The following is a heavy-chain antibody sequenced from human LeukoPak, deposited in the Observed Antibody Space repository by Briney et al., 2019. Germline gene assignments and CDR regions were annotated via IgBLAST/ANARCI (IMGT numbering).Heavy chain of an antibody. V-gene: IGHV1-3*01. D-gene: IGHD2-2*01. CDR1: GYTFTTFA. J-gene: IGHJ5*02. Sequence: GPVKGFSTAFGYTFTTFAMHWGRQAPGQKGEWMGWINAGNGNTKYSQKFQGRVTITRDTSASTAYMELSGLRSEDTAVYYCARAHIVVVPAAPFDPWGQGTLVTVSS. CDR3: ARAHIVVVPAAPFDP. CDR2: INAGNGNT.